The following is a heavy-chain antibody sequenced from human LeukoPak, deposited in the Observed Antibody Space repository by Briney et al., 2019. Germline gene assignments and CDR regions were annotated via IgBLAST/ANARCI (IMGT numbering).Heavy chain of an antibody. CDR2: IYYSGST. J-gene: IGHJ6*02. CDR1: GGSISSYY. D-gene: IGHD2-15*01. Sequence: SETLSLTCTVSGGSISSYYWSWIRQPPGKGLEWIGYIYYSGSTNYNPSLKSRVTISVDTSKNQFSLKLSSVTAADTAVYYCARGDYCSGGSCYSSYYGMDVWGQGTTVTVSS. CDR3: ARGDYCSGGSCYSSYYGMDV. V-gene: IGHV4-59*01.